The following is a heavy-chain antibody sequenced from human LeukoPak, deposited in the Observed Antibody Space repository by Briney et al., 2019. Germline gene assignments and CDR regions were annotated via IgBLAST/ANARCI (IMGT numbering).Heavy chain of an antibody. D-gene: IGHD4-17*01. CDR1: GFTFSSYA. CDR2: ISGSSGST. CDR3: AKAPHMTTVTTSLFDY. Sequence: PGGSLRLSCAASGFTFSSYAMSWVRQAPGKGLEWVSAISGSSGSTYYADSVKGRFTISRDNSKNTLYLQMNSLRAEDTAVYYCAKAPHMTTVTTSLFDYWGQGTLVTVSS. V-gene: IGHV3-23*01. J-gene: IGHJ4*02.